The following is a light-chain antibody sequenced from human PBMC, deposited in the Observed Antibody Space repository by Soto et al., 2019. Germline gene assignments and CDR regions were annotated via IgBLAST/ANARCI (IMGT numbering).Light chain of an antibody. V-gene: IGLV2-8*01. J-gene: IGLJ3*02. CDR2: EVT. CDR1: SSDVGAYNS. Sequence: QYVLTQPPSASGSPGQSVTISCAGTSSDVGAYNSVSWYQQHPGKAPKLMIYEVTKRPSGVPDRFFGSKSGSTASLTVSGLQADDEADYYCSSYAGNDNFVLFGGGTKLTVL. CDR3: SSYAGNDNFVL.